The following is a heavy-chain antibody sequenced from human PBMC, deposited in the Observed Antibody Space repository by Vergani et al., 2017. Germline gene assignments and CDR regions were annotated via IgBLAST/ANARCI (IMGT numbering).Heavy chain of an antibody. CDR3: AKAGYWSGGSCYHYYYYGMDV. CDR1: GFTFSSYG. Sequence: QVQLVESGGGVVQPGRSLRLSCAASGFTFSSYGMHWVRQAPGKGLEWVAVISYDGSNKYYADSVKGRFTISRDNSKNTLYLQMNSLRAEDTAVYYCAKAGYWSGGSCYHYYYYGMDVWGQGTTVTVSS. CDR2: ISYDGSNK. J-gene: IGHJ6*02. D-gene: IGHD2-15*01. V-gene: IGHV3-30*18.